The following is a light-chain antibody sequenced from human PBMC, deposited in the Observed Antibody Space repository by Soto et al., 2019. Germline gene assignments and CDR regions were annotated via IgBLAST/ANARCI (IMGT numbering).Light chain of an antibody. V-gene: IGKV3-20*01. Sequence: EIVLTQSPGTLSLSPGERATLSCRASQSVTNSYLAWYQQKPGQAPRLLIYGASSRATGIPDRFSGSGSGKDFTLTISRLEPEDFAVYYCQQYGSSRWTFGQGTKVEIK. CDR3: QQYGSSRWT. CDR2: GAS. J-gene: IGKJ1*01. CDR1: QSVTNSY.